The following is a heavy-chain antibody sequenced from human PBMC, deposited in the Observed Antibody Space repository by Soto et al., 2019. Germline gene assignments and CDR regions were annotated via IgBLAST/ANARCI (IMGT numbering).Heavy chain of an antibody. CDR3: ARSAAVYYYYYMDV. V-gene: IGHV3-9*01. CDR1: GFTFDDYA. CDR2: ISWNSGSI. Sequence: GGSLRLSCAASGFTFDDYAMHWVRQAPGKGLEWVSGISWNSGSIGYADSVKGRFTISRDNAKNSLYLQMNSLRAEDTALYYCARSAAVYYYYYMDVWGKGTTVTVSS. D-gene: IGHD2-2*01. J-gene: IGHJ6*03.